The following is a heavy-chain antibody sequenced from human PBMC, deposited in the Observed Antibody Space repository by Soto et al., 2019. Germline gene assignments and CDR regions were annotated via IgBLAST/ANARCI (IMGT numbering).Heavy chain of an antibody. V-gene: IGHV1-18*01. Sequence: ASVKVSCKASGYTFTSYAISWVRQAPGQGLEWMGWISAYNGNTNYAQKLQGRVTMTTDTSTSTAYMELRSLRAEDTALYYCANGKSPGYSSGWTSMDVWGQGTTVTVSS. J-gene: IGHJ6*02. CDR2: ISAYNGNT. D-gene: IGHD6-19*01. CDR1: GYTFTSYA. CDR3: ANGKSPGYSSGWTSMDV.